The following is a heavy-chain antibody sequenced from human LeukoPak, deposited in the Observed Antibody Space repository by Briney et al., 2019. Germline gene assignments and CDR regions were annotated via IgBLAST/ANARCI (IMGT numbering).Heavy chain of an antibody. CDR1: GYTFTSYD. D-gene: IGHD3-22*01. V-gene: IGHV1-8*03. J-gene: IGHJ4*02. CDR3: ARGSHNYYDSSGYYY. Sequence: ASVKVSFKHSGYTFTSYDIHWVRPATGKGLQWMGLMNPDCGNTAYAQKFYDRVTITRNTSINTAYREVRSLRTEDKAVYYVARGSHNYYDSSGYYYGGQGTLVTVSS. CDR2: MNPDCGNT.